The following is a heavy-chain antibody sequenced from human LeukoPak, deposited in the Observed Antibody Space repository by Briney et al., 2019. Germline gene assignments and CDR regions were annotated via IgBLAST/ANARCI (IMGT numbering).Heavy chain of an antibody. CDR3: ARVWVYGDSYLYYFDY. CDR2: ISWNSGSV. J-gene: IGHJ4*02. V-gene: IGHV3-9*01. CDR1: GFTFDDYA. D-gene: IGHD4-17*01. Sequence: PGRSLTLSCRASGFTFDDYAMHWVRQAPGKGLEWVSGISWNSGSVAYGDSLRGRFNISRDNAKNSLYLQMNSLRAEDTAVYYCARVWVYGDSYLYYFDYWGQGTLVTVSS.